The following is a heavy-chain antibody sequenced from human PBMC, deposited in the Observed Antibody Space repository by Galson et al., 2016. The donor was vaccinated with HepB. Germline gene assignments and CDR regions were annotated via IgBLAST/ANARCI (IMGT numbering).Heavy chain of an antibody. CDR1: GYTFTSYG. J-gene: IGHJ5*02. V-gene: IGHV1-18*01. CDR2: ISAYNGNT. Sequence: SVKVSCKASGYTFTSYGISWVRQAPGQGLEWMGWISAYNGNTNYAQKFQGRVTMTTDTSTSTAYMELRSLRSDDTAVYYCARQQVGNNWFDPWGQGALVTVSS. D-gene: IGHD1-14*01. CDR3: ARQQVGNNWFDP.